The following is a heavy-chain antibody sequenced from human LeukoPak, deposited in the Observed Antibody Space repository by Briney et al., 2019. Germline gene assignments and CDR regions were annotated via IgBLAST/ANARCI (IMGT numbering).Heavy chain of an antibody. CDR1: GGTFSSYA. D-gene: IGHD1-1*01. CDR3: ARGKTGTRGGFDY. CDR2: IIPIFGTA. J-gene: IGHJ4*02. V-gene: IGHV1-69*05. Sequence: GASVKVSCKASGGTFSSYAISWVRQAPGQGLEWMGGIIPIFGTANYAQKFQGRVTITTDESTSTAYMELSSLRSEDTAVYYCARGKTGTRGGFDYWGQGTLVTASS.